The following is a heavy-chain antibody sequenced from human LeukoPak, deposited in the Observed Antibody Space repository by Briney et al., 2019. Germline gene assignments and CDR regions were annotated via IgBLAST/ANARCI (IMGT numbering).Heavy chain of an antibody. V-gene: IGHV3-53*01. J-gene: IGHJ6*02. Sequence: GGSLRLSCAASGFTVSSNYMSWVRQAPGKGLEWVSVIYSGGSTYYADSVKGRFTISRDNSKNTLYPQMNSLRAEDTAVYYCARDLSLGYGGNLRYYYGMDVWGQGTTVTVSS. CDR3: ARDLSLGYGGNLRYYYGMDV. CDR2: IYSGGST. CDR1: GFTVSSNY. D-gene: IGHD4-23*01.